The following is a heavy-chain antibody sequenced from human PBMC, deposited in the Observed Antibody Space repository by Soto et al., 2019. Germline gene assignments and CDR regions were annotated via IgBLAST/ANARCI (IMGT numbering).Heavy chain of an antibody. Sequence: ASVKVSCKASGYTFINFDISWVLQATGQGLEWMGWMNPGSGKTGYANKFQGRVTMTRDASTSTAHLELSSLTSEDTAVYYCARMASAGTLNWFDPWGQGTLVTVSS. J-gene: IGHJ5*02. CDR2: MNPGSGKT. CDR1: GYTFINFD. D-gene: IGHD6-13*01. CDR3: ARMASAGTLNWFDP. V-gene: IGHV1-8*02.